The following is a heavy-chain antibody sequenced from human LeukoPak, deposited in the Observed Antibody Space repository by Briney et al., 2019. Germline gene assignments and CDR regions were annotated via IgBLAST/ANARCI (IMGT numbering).Heavy chain of an antibody. Sequence: GGSLRLSCAASGFTFSGSALHWVRQASGKGLEWIGRSRSKANSYATTYAESVKGRFTISRDDSKSTAYLQMNSLKTEDTAVYYCTTRGRSDSPVLYFDYWGQGTLVTVSS. V-gene: IGHV3-73*01. CDR1: GFTFSGSA. CDR2: SRSKANSYAT. D-gene: IGHD3-22*01. CDR3: TTRGRSDSPVLYFDY. J-gene: IGHJ4*02.